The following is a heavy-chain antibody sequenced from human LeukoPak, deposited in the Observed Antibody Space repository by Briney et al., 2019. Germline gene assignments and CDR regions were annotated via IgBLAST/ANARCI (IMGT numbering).Heavy chain of an antibody. J-gene: IGHJ4*02. Sequence: ASVKVSCKASGYTFTSYDINWVRQATGQGREWMGWMNPNSGNTGYAQKFQGRVTMTRTTSISTAYMELRSLRSEDTAVYYCARGIGSTTVTTLEYYFDYWGQGSLVTVSS. CDR1: GYTFTSYD. V-gene: IGHV1-8*01. CDR2: MNPNSGNT. D-gene: IGHD4-17*01. CDR3: ARGIGSTTVTTLEYYFDY.